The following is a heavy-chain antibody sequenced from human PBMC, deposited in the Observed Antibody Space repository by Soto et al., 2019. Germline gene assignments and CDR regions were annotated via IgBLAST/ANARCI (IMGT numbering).Heavy chain of an antibody. CDR1: GYTFTSYG. Sequence: SVKVSCKASGYTFTSYGISWVRQAPGQGLEWMGWISAYNGNTNYAQKLQGRVTMTTDTSTSTAYMELRSLRSDDTAVYYCAREMATIPSNWFDPWGQGTLVTVSS. J-gene: IGHJ5*02. CDR2: ISAYNGNT. CDR3: AREMATIPSNWFDP. V-gene: IGHV1-18*04. D-gene: IGHD5-12*01.